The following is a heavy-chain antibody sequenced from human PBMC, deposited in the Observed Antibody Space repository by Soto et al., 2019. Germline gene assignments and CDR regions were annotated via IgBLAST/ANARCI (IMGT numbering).Heavy chain of an antibody. D-gene: IGHD2-2*01. CDR1: GGSISSGGYY. J-gene: IGHJ4*02. CDR2: IYYSGST. Sequence: SETLSLTCTVSGGSISSGGYYWSWIRQHPGKGLEWIGYIYYSGSTYYNPSLKSRVTISVDTSKNQFSLKLSSVTAADTAVYYCAREYCSSTSCPHYFDYWGQGTLVTVSS. V-gene: IGHV4-31*03. CDR3: AREYCSSTSCPHYFDY.